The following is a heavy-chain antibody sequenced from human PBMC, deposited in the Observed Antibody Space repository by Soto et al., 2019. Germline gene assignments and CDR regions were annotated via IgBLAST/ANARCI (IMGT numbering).Heavy chain of an antibody. CDR3: ARATTVTHPAFDY. V-gene: IGHV1-46*01. CDR2: INPSGGST. D-gene: IGHD4-17*01. Sequence: GASVKVSCKASGYTFTSYYMHWLRQAPRQGLEWMGIINPSGGSTSYAQRFQGRVTMTRDTSTSTVYMALSSLSSEDTAVYYCARATTVTHPAFDYWGQGTLVTVSS. CDR1: GYTFTSYY. J-gene: IGHJ4*02.